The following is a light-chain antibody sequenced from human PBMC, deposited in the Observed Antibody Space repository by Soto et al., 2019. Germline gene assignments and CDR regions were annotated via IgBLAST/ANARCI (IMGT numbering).Light chain of an antibody. CDR1: SSDVGGYNY. CDR2: EVS. CDR3: SSYAGSNNYV. J-gene: IGLJ1*01. Sequence: ALTQPPSASGSPGQSVTISCTGTSSDVGGYNYVSWYQQHPGKAPKLMIYEVSKRPSGVPDRFSGSKSGNTAPLTVSGLQAEDEADYYCSSYAGSNNYVFGTGTKVTVL. V-gene: IGLV2-8*01.